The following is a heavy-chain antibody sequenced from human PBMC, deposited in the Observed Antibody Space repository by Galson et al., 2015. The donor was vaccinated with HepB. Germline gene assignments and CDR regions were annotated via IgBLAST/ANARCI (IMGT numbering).Heavy chain of an antibody. CDR1: GLTFSTYG. V-gene: IGHV3-33*01. J-gene: IGHJ3*02. CDR2: IWYDGSNK. Sequence: SLRLSCAVSGLTFSTYGMHWVRQAPGKGLEWVAVIWYDGSNKNYADSVKGRFTIFRDNSKNMLYLQMNSLRAGDTAVYYCARERINIADEGSALDIWGQGTMVTVSS. D-gene: IGHD6-13*01. CDR3: ARERINIADEGSALDI.